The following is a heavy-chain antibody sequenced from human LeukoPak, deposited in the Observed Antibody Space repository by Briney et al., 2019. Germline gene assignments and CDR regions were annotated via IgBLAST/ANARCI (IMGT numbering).Heavy chain of an antibody. J-gene: IGHJ4*02. CDR3: ARDMSSGFDY. CDR1: GGSISSYY. V-gene: IGHV4-59*01. Sequence: SETLSLTCTVSGGSISSYYWSWIRQPPGKGLEWIGYIYYSGSTNYNPSLKSRVTISVDTSKNQFSLKLSSVTAADAAVYYCARDMSSGFDYWGQGTLVTVSS. D-gene: IGHD6-19*01. CDR2: IYYSGST.